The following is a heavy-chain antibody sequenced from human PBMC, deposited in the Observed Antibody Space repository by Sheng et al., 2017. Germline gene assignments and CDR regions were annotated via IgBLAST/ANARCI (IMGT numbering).Heavy chain of an antibody. J-gene: IGHJ6*02. V-gene: IGHV3-33*01. CDR1: GFTFSSYG. Sequence: QVQLVESGGGVVQPGRSLRLSCAASGFTFSSYGMHWVRQAPGKGLEWVAVIWYDGSNKYYADSVKGRFTISRDNSKNTLYLQMNSLRAEDTAVYYCARDSSSGYDYYYYYGMDVWGQG. D-gene: IGHD3-22*01. CDR3: ARDSSSGYDYYYYYGMDV. CDR2: IWYDGSNK.